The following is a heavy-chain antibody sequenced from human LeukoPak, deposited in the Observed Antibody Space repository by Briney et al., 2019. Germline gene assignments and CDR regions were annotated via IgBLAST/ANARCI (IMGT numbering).Heavy chain of an antibody. Sequence: LSQTLSLTCTVSGGSISSGDYYWSWIRQPPGKGLEWIGYIYYSGSTYYNPSLTSRVTISVDTSKNQFSLKLSSVTAADTAVYYCARGITMIVVVDYWGQGTLVTVSS. CDR2: IYYSGST. V-gene: IGHV4-30-4*01. J-gene: IGHJ4*02. CDR3: ARGITMIVVVDY. D-gene: IGHD3-22*01. CDR1: GGSISSGDYY.